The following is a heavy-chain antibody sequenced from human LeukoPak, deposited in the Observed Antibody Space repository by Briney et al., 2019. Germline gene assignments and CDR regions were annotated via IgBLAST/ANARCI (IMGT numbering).Heavy chain of an antibody. Sequence: SETLSLTCTVSGGSISSYYWNWIRQPPGKGLEWIGYIYYSGSTNFNPSLKSRVTISVDTSKNQFSLKLSSVTAADTAVYYCARDAGFYSTTYWDWFDPWGQGTLVTVSS. CDR2: IYYSGST. CDR1: GGSISSYY. J-gene: IGHJ5*02. D-gene: IGHD2/OR15-2a*01. V-gene: IGHV4-59*12. CDR3: ARDAGFYSTTYWDWFDP.